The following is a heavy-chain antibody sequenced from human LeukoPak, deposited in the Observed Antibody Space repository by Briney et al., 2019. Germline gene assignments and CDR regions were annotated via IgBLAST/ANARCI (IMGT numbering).Heavy chain of an antibody. CDR1: GFTFSSYW. CDR2: IKQDGSEK. CDR3: ARIKSQGVVVPLLRSTYYFDY. J-gene: IGHJ4*02. V-gene: IGHV3-7*01. Sequence: GGSLRLSCAASGFTFSSYWMSWVRQAPGKRLEWVANIKQDGSEKDYVDSVKGRFTISRDTAKNSLYLQMNSLGAEDTAVYYCARIKSQGVVVPLLRSTYYFDYWGQGTLVTVSS. D-gene: IGHD2-21*01.